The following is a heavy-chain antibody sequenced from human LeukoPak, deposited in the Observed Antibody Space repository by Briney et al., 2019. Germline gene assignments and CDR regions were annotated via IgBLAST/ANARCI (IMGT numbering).Heavy chain of an antibody. Sequence: TSQTLSLTCAISGDSVSSNSAAWNWIRQSPSRGLEWLGRTYYRSKWYSDYAVSVKSRITINPDTSKNQFSLQLNSVTPEDTAVYYCARLRTTIWPLDTFDIWGLGTVVAVSS. V-gene: IGHV6-1*01. CDR3: ARLRTTIWPLDTFDI. CDR1: GDSVSSNSAA. D-gene: IGHD3-3*01. J-gene: IGHJ3*02. CDR2: TYYRSKWYS.